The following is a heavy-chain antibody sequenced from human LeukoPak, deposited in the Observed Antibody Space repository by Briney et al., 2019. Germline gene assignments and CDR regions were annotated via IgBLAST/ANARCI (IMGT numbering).Heavy chain of an antibody. J-gene: IGHJ5*02. CDR2: IYPGDSET. CDR3: ARRGSSWYDP. Sequence: GESLKISCKGSGYSFTSYWIGWLSQMPGKGLEWMVIIYPGDSETSYSHSFPVQVTISADKSISTAYLQLGSLKASDTAMYYCARRGSSWYDPWGQGTLVSVSS. CDR1: GYSFTSYW. V-gene: IGHV5-51*01. D-gene: IGHD6-13*01.